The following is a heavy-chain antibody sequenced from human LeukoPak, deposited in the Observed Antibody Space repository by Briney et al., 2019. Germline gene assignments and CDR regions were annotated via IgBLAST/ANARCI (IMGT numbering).Heavy chain of an antibody. V-gene: IGHV4-59*01. CDR2: VSYSGST. J-gene: IGHJ4*02. D-gene: IGHD5-18*01. Sequence: SETLSLTCTVSGGSIRSYYWSWVRQPPGKGLEWIGYVSYSGSTDYNPSLKSRVIISIDTSKNQFSLRLSSVTAADTAVYYCAKENDRYGRIDYWGQGTQVTVSS. CDR3: AKENDRYGRIDY. CDR1: GGSIRSYY.